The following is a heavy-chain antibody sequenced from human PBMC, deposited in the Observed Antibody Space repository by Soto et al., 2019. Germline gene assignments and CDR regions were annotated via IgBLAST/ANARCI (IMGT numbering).Heavy chain of an antibody. CDR3: ARVPGSGTYYDNRIADDAFDI. D-gene: IGHD3-10*01. CDR2: IWYDGSSE. V-gene: IGHV3-33*01. Sequence: GGSLRLSCAASGFTFSNYGVHWVRQAPGKGLEWVAVIWYDGSSEYYTESVKGRFTISRDNSKNTLYLQMNSLRAEDTAVYYCARVPGSGTYYDNRIADDAFDIWGQGTMVTVSS. J-gene: IGHJ3*02. CDR1: GFTFSNYG.